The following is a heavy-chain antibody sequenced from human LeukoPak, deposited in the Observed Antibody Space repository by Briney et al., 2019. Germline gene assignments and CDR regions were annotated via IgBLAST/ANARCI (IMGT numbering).Heavy chain of an antibody. D-gene: IGHD7-27*01. CDR1: GYSISSGYY. J-gene: IGHJ4*02. CDR3: ARLGPWGLGDY. CDR2: IYHSGST. V-gene: IGHV4-38-2*02. Sequence: PSETLSLTXTVSGYSISSGYYWGWIRQPPGKGLEWIGSIYHSGSTYYNPSLKSRVTISVDTSKNQFSLKLSSVTAADTAVYYCARLGPWGLGDYWGQGTLSPSPQ.